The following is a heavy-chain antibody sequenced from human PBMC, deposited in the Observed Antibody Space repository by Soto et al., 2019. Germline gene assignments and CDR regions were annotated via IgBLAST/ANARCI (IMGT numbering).Heavy chain of an antibody. D-gene: IGHD4-17*01. Sequence: PGGSLRLSCAASGLTFSDCDMDWVRQAPGKGLEWVGRIRKKTNSYTTEYAASVKGRFIISRDDSTNSLYLQMSSLKTEDTAVYYCTTVTTVDYYFDYWGQGTLVTVSS. CDR2: IRKKTNSYTT. CDR3: TTVTTVDYYFDY. CDR1: GLTFSDCD. J-gene: IGHJ4*02. V-gene: IGHV3-72*01.